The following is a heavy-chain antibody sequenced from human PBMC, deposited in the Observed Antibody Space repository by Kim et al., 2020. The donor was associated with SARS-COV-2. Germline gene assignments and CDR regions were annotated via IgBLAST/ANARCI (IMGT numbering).Heavy chain of an antibody. CDR3: AKDTGAGYSSSWYVSVRVNYYYYGMDV. Sequence: GGSLRLSCAASGFTFDDYAMHWVRQAPGKGLELVSGISWNSGSIGYADSVKGRFTISRDNAKNSLYLQMNSLRAEDTALYYCAKDTGAGYSSSWYVSVRVNYYYYGMDVWGQGTTVTVSS. CDR1: GFTFDDYA. CDR2: ISWNSGSI. V-gene: IGHV3-9*01. D-gene: IGHD6-13*01. J-gene: IGHJ6*02.